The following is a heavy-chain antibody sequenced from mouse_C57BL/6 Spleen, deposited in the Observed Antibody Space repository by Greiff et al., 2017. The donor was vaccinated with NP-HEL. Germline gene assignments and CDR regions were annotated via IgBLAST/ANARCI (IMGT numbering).Heavy chain of an antibody. D-gene: IGHD1-1*01. CDR1: GYAFTNYL. Sequence: QVQLQQSGAELVRPGTSVKVSCKASGYAFTNYLIEWVKQRPGQGLEWIGVINPGSGGTNYNEKFKGKATLTADKSSSTAYMQLSSLTSEDSAVYFCARGDYYGSSYGYFDYWGQGTTLTVSS. J-gene: IGHJ2*01. V-gene: IGHV1-54*01. CDR2: INPGSGGT. CDR3: ARGDYYGSSYGYFDY.